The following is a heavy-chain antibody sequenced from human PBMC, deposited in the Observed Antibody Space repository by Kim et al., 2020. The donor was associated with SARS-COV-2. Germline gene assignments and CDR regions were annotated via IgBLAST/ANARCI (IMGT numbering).Heavy chain of an antibody. CDR3: AREREGYGDNYYYYGMDV. D-gene: IGHD4-17*01. Sequence: GGSLRLSCAASGFTFSDYYMSWIRQAPGKGLEWVSYISSSSSYTNYADSVKGRFTISRDNAKNSLYLQMNSLRAEDTAVYYCAREREGYGDNYYYYGMDVWGQGTTVTVSS. CDR1: GFTFSDYY. V-gene: IGHV3-11*05. CDR2: ISSSSSYT. J-gene: IGHJ6*02.